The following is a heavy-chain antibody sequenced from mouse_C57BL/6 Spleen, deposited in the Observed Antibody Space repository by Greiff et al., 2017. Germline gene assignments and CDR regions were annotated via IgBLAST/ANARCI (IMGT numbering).Heavy chain of an antibody. CDR3: ARKGGNHFDY. Sequence: VKLMESGPGLVQPSQSLSITCTVSGFSLTSYGVHWVRQSPGKGLEWLGVIWSGGSTDYNAAFISRLSISKAKSKSQVFFKMSSLQADDTAIYYCARKGGNHFDYWGQGTTLTVSS. CDR2: IWSGGST. J-gene: IGHJ2*01. V-gene: IGHV2-2*01. CDR1: GFSLTSYG. D-gene: IGHD2-1*01.